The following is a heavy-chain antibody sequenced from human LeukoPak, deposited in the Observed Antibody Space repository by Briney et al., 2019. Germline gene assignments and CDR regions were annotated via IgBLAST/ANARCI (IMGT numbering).Heavy chain of an antibody. CDR1: GGSISSSSYY. D-gene: IGHD5-18*01. J-gene: IGHJ6*02. CDR2: IYYSGST. V-gene: IGHV4-39*07. CDR3: ASGLDTPIYYYYGMDV. Sequence: SETLSLTCTVSGGSISSSSYYWGWIRQPPGKGLEWIGSIYYSGSTYYNPSLKSRVTISVDTSKNQFSLKLSSVTAADTAVYYCASGLDTPIYYYYGMDVWGQGTTVTVSS.